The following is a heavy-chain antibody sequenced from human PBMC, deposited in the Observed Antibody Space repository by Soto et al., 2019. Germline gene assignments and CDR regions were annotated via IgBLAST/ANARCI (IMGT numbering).Heavy chain of an antibody. D-gene: IGHD5-18*01. J-gene: IGHJ4*02. V-gene: IGHV4-4*02. CDR2: IFHEGNI. Sequence: SETLSLTCAVSGGSIASSDWWNWVRQTPEKGLEWIGEIFHEGNIIYNPSLKSRVTISVDKSKNQLSLDLTSVTAADTAVYYCAICLPADTAMDNFDYCGQRTLVLGSS. CDR1: GGSIASSDW. CDR3: AICLPADTAMDNFDY.